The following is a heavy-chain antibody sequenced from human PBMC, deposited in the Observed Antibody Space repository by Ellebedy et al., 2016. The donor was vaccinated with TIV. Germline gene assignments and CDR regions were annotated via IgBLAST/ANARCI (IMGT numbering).Heavy chain of an antibody. V-gene: IGHV3-11*01. CDR1: GFIFGDYY. CDR3: AKDRTSGDGYWVFDQ. CDR2: ITNTGSNT. Sequence: GESLKISCAASGFIFGDYYMSWVRQAPGKGLEWVSYITNTGSNTYYADSVKSRFTISRDNSKSMVHLQMNSLRPEDTAVYYCAKDRTSGDGYWVFDQWGQGTLVTVSS. D-gene: IGHD5-18*01. J-gene: IGHJ4*02.